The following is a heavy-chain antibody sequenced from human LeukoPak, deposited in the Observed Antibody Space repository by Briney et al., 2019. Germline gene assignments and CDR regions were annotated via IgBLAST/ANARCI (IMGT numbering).Heavy chain of an antibody. CDR3: AKGMFGYLGGLYWDFDL. CDR2: INWNGGST. Sequence: GGSLRLSCAASGFTFDDYGMSWVRQAPGKGLEWVSGINWNGGSTGYAGSVKGRFTISRDNAKNSLYLQMNSLRAEDTAVYHCAKGMFGYLGGLYWDFDLWGRGTLVTVSS. V-gene: IGHV3-20*01. CDR1: GFTFDDYG. D-gene: IGHD3-22*01. J-gene: IGHJ2*01.